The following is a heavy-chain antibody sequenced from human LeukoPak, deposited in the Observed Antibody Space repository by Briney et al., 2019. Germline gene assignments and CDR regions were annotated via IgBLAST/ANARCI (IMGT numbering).Heavy chain of an antibody. J-gene: IGHJ4*02. V-gene: IGHV4-59*08. CDR3: ARTGGYSSGLLGY. CDR2: IYYSGST. D-gene: IGHD6-19*01. Sequence: PSETLSLTCTVSGGSISSYYWSWIRQPPGKGLEWIGYIYYSGSTNYNPSLKSRVTISVDTSKNQFSLKLSSVTAADTAVYYCARTGGYSSGLLGYWGQGTLVTVSS. CDR1: GGSISSYY.